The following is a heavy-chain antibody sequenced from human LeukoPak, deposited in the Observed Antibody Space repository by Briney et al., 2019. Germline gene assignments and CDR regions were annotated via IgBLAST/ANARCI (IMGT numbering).Heavy chain of an antibody. J-gene: IGHJ5*02. V-gene: IGHV4-61*01. CDR3: ARDSDLGVSFDP. CDR2: IHYSGNT. Sequence: KPSETLSLTCSVSGVSVSSGNYYWTWIRQPPGKGLEWIGYIHYSGNTNYNPSLKSRVTMSVDTSKNQFSLKLSSVTAVDTAVYYCARDSDLGVSFDPWGQGTLVTVSS. D-gene: IGHD3-10*01. CDR1: GVSVSSGNYY.